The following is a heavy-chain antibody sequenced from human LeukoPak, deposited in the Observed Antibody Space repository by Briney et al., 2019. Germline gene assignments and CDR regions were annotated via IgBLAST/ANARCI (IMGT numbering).Heavy chain of an antibody. CDR2: ISYDGSNK. Sequence: SCTASGGTFSSYAMHWVRQAPGKGLEWVAVISYDGSNKYYADSVKGRFTISRDNSKNTLYLQMNSLRAEDTAVYYCAREAKTIAVADHFDYWGQGTLVTVSS. D-gene: IGHD6-19*01. CDR3: AREAKTIAVADHFDY. V-gene: IGHV3-30-3*01. J-gene: IGHJ4*02. CDR1: GGTFSSYA.